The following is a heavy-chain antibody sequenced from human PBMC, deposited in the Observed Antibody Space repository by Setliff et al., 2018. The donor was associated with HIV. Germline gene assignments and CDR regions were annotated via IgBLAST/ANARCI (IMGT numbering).Heavy chain of an antibody. V-gene: IGHV1-18*01. J-gene: IGHJ3*02. CDR1: DYTFTNYG. CDR3: ARASGGNSVENGFDI. D-gene: IGHD1-26*01. CDR2: ISNYNGNT. Sequence: GASVKVSCKTSDYTFTNYGIYWVRQAPGQGLEWMGWISNYNGNTNYAQKFHGRVTMTTDTSTRTAYMEMWGLTYDDTAVYYCARASGGNSVENGFDIWGQGTMVTVSS.